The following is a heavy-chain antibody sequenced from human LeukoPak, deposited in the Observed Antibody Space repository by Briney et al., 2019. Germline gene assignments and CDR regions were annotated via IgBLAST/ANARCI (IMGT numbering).Heavy chain of an antibody. CDR2: ISYDGSNK. D-gene: IGHD3-22*01. J-gene: IGHJ6*02. Sequence: GGSLRLSCAASGFTFSSNAMHWVRQAPGKGLEWVAVISYDGSNKYYADSVKGRFIISRDSSKNTLYLQMNSLRAEDTAVYYCARDGPYYYDSSGYHASYYYYGMDVWGQGTTVTVSS. CDR3: ARDGPYYYDSSGYHASYYYYGMDV. V-gene: IGHV3-30*03. CDR1: GFTFSSNA.